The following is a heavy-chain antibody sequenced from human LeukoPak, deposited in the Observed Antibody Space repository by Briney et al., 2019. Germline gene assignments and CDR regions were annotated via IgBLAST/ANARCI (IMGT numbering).Heavy chain of an antibody. J-gene: IGHJ4*02. CDR3: AKGEMTVVRGVLTH. CDR1: GFTFSNYA. V-gene: IGHV3-64*01. Sequence: PGGSLRLSCAASGFTFSNYAMHWVRQAPGKGLEYVSTISSNGVGTYYANSVKGRFTISRDNSKNTLYLQMGSLRDEDMAVYYCAKGEMTVVRGVLTHWGQGTLVTVSS. CDR2: ISSNGVGT. D-gene: IGHD3-10*01.